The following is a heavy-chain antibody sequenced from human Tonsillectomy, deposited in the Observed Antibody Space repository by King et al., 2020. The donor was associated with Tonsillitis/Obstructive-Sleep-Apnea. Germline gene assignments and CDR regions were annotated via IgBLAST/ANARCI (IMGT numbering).Heavy chain of an antibody. V-gene: IGHV3-21*01. Sequence: VQLVQSGGGLVKPGGSLRLSYAASGFTFSSYSMNWVRQAPGKGLEWVSSISSSSSYIYYADSVKGRFTISRDNAKNSLYLQMNSLRAEDTAVYYCAAPYHCGGDCYLDYWGQGTLVTVSS. CDR3: AAPYHCGGDCYLDY. CDR2: ISSSSSYI. D-gene: IGHD2-21*01. CDR1: GFTFSSYS. J-gene: IGHJ4*02.